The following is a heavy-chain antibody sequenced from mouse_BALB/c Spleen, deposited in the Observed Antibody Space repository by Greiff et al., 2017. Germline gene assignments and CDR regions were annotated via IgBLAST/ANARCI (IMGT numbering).Heavy chain of an antibody. Sequence: VQLQQSGAELVRSGASVKLSCTASGFNIKDYYMHWVKQRPEQGLEWIGWLDPENGDTEYAPKFQGKATMTADTSSNTAYLQLSSLTSEDTAVYYCNAYYRSAWFAYWGQGTLVTVSA. D-gene: IGHD2-14*01. J-gene: IGHJ3*01. CDR1: GFNIKDYY. V-gene: IGHV14-4*02. CDR2: LDPENGDT. CDR3: NAYYRSAWFAY.